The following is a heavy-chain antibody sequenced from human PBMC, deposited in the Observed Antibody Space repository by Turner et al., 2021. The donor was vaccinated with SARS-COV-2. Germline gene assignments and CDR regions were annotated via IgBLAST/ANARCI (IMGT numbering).Heavy chain of an antibody. CDR1: RGSISSGGYY. CDR3: ARGMGCYNFDDALAI. CDR2: IYYSGST. D-gene: IGHD1-20*01. Sequence: QVQLQESGPGQVKPPQTLSLTCTVSRGSISSGGYYWRWICQHTRKGLEWIGHIYYSGSTYYNPSRKSRVTKTVDTSKNQFSRNLSSLTAADTAVYYCARGMGCYNFDDALAIWGQGTRVTVSS. J-gene: IGHJ3*02. V-gene: IGHV4-31*03.